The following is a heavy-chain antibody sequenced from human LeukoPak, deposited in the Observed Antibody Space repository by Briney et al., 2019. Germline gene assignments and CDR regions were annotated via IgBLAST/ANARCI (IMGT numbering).Heavy chain of an antibody. CDR3: TKGTLVRGCDY. CDR1: GFTFSNSA. Sequence: PGGSLRLSCAASGFTFSNSAMSWVRQAPGMGLEWVSAITGSGDSTYYSDSVKGRFTISRDNSKNTLYLQMSSLRAENTAVYYCTKGTLVRGCDYWGQGTLVTVSS. D-gene: IGHD3-10*01. J-gene: IGHJ4*02. CDR2: ITGSGDST. V-gene: IGHV3-23*01.